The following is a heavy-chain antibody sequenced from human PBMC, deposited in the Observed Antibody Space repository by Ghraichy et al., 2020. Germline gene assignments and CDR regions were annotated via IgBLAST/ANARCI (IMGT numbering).Heavy chain of an antibody. CDR3: TTRIVVVVAATTNFDY. D-gene: IGHD2-15*01. CDR2: IKSKTDGGTT. J-gene: IGHJ4*02. CDR1: GFTFSNAW. V-gene: IGHV3-15*01. Sequence: GGSLRLSCAASGFTFSNAWMSWVRQAPGKGLEWVGRIKSKTDGGTTDYAAPVKGRFTISRDDSKNTLYLQMNSLKTEDTAVYYCTTRIVVVVAATTNFDYWGQGTLVTVSS.